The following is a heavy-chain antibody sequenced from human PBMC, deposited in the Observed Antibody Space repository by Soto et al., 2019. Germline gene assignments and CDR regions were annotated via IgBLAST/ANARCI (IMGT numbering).Heavy chain of an antibody. CDR3: AKSVNYYDSSGYFPEFDY. Sequence: GGSLRLSCAASGFTFSSYGMHWVRQAPGKGLEWVAVISYDGSNKYYADSVKGRFTISRDNSKNTLYLQMNSLRAEDTAVYYCAKSVNYYDSSGYFPEFDYWGQGTLVTVS. V-gene: IGHV3-30*18. CDR2: ISYDGSNK. J-gene: IGHJ4*02. D-gene: IGHD3-22*01. CDR1: GFTFSSYG.